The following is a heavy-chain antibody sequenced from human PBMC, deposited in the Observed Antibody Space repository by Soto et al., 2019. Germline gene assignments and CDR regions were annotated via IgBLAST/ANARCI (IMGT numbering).Heavy chain of an antibody. CDR1: GYTFTGYY. Sequence: ASVKVSCKASGYTFTGYYMHWVRRAPGQGLEWMGWINPNSGGTNYAQKFQGWVTMTRDTSTSTAYMELSSLRSDDTAVYYCARTPRDFSDFGVVQYLLGRFDYWSQGPLVTVSS. CDR3: ARTPRDFSDFGVVQYLLGRFDY. J-gene: IGHJ4*02. D-gene: IGHD3-3*01. CDR2: INPNSGGT. V-gene: IGHV1-2*04.